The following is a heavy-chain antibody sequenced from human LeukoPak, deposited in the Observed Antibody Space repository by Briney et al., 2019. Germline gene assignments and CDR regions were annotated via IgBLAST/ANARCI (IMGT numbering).Heavy chain of an antibody. D-gene: IGHD3-22*01. J-gene: IGHJ3*02. Sequence: GASVKVSCKASGYTFTNYGISWVRQAPGQGLEWMGWISAYNGNTNYAQKLQGRVTMTTDTSTSTAYMELRSLRSDDTAVYYCARNVYYYDSSGYSTYAFDIWGQGTMVTVSS. V-gene: IGHV1-18*01. CDR1: GYTFTNYG. CDR3: ARNVYYYDSSGYSTYAFDI. CDR2: ISAYNGNT.